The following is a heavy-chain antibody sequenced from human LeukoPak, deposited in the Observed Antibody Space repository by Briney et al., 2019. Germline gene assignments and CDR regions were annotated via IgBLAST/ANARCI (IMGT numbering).Heavy chain of an antibody. V-gene: IGHV1-46*01. D-gene: IGHD6-6*01. CDR2: INPSGGST. Sequence: ASVKVSCKASGYTFTSYYIHWVRQAPGQGLEWMGIINPSGGSTSYAQKFQGRVTMTRDMSTGTVYMELSSLRSEDTAVYYCARGGWIAARPGALAYYYYMDVWGKGTTVTVSS. J-gene: IGHJ6*03. CDR1: GYTFTSYY. CDR3: ARGGWIAARPGALAYYYYMDV.